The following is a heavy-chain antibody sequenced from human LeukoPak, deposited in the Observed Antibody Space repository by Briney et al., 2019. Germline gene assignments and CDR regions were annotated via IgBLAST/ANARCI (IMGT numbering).Heavy chain of an antibody. CDR3: ARDCIAAAGTWAFDI. V-gene: IGHV4-34*01. CDR2: INHSGST. D-gene: IGHD6-13*01. CDR1: GGSFNDYY. J-gene: IGHJ3*02. Sequence: SETLSLTCALYGGSFNDYYWSWIRQPPGKGLEWIGEINHSGSTNYNPSLKSRVTISVDTSKNQFSLKLSSVTAADTAVYYCARDCIAAAGTWAFDIWGQGTMVTVSS.